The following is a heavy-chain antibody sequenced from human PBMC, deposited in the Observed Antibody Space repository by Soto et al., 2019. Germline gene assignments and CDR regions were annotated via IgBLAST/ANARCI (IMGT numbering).Heavy chain of an antibody. Sequence: EVQLVESGGGLVQPGGSLRLSCAASGFTFSSYWMSWVRQAPGKGLEWVANIKQDGSEKYYVDSVKGRFTISRDNAKNSLYLQMNSLRAEDTAVYYCARDKGMRWSNYSYYGMDVWGQGTTVTVSS. CDR2: IKQDGSEK. V-gene: IGHV3-7*05. CDR3: ARDKGMRWSNYSYYGMDV. CDR1: GFTFSSYW. J-gene: IGHJ6*02. D-gene: IGHD2-8*01.